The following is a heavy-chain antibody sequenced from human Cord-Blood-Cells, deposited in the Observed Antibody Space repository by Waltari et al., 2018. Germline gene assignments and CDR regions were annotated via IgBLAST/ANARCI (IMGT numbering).Heavy chain of an antibody. CDR1: GGPFSGYY. V-gene: IGHV4-34*01. Sequence: QVQLQQWGAGLLKPSETLSLTCVAYGGPFSGYYRRWVRQPPGKGLGWIGEINHSGSTNYNPSLKSRVTISEDTSKNQFSLKLSSVTAADTAVYYCAREGGRNYYDSSGYYYYYGMDVWGQGTTVTVSS. D-gene: IGHD3-22*01. CDR2: INHSGST. CDR3: AREGGRNYYDSSGYYYYYGMDV. J-gene: IGHJ6*02.